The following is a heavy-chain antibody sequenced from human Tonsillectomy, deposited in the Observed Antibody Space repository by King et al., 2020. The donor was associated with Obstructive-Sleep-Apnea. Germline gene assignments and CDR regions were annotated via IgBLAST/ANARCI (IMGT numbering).Heavy chain of an antibody. V-gene: IGHV4-59*13. J-gene: IGHJ4*02. D-gene: IGHD5-24*01. Sequence: VQLQESGPGLVKPSETLSLTCTVSGGSIPYYYGGGIRRPPGRGREGVGHIYYIGSAHKNPPLRSRHTISVDTSKKKFSLKLTPVTAADTAVYYCAREGRDGNKWEFDNWGQGTLVTVSS. CDR3: AREGRDGNKWEFDN. CDR2: IYYIGSA. CDR1: GGSIPYYY.